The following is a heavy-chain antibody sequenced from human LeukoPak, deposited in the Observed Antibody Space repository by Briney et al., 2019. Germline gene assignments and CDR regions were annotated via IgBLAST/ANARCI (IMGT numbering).Heavy chain of an antibody. CDR3: AKDSSSSWYQSEYFQH. V-gene: IGHV3-48*01. D-gene: IGHD6-13*01. Sequence: GGSLRLSCAASGFTFSSYSMTWVRQAPGKGLEWVSYISSSSSSTILYADSVKGRFTISRDNAKNSLYLQMNRLRAEDTAVYYCAKDSSSSWYQSEYFQHWGQGTLVTVSS. CDR1: GFTFSSYS. CDR2: ISSSSSSTI. J-gene: IGHJ1*01.